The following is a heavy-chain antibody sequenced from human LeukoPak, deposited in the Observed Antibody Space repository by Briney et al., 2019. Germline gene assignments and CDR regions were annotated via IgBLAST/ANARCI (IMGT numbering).Heavy chain of an antibody. CDR1: GFTFSSYI. Sequence: GGSLRLSCAASGFTFSSYIMNWVRQAPGKGLEWVSSISSSSSYIYYADSVKGRFTISRDNAKNSLYLQMNSLRAEDTAVYYCARDLVGATVWFDPWGQGTLVTVSS. CDR2: ISSSSSYI. CDR3: ARDLVGATVWFDP. V-gene: IGHV3-21*01. J-gene: IGHJ5*02. D-gene: IGHD1-26*01.